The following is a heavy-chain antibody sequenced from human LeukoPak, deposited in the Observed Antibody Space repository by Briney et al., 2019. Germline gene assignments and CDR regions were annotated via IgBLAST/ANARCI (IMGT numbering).Heavy chain of an antibody. CDR2: ISAYNGNT. CDR1: GYTFTSYG. Sequence: ASVRVSCKASGYTFTSYGIGWVRQAPGQGLEWMGWISAYNGNTNYAQKLQGRVTMTTDTSTSTAYMELRSLRSDDTAVYYCAREPVVTATYYYYYGMDVWGQGTTVTVSS. J-gene: IGHJ6*02. D-gene: IGHD2-21*02. V-gene: IGHV1-18*01. CDR3: AREPVVTATYYYYYGMDV.